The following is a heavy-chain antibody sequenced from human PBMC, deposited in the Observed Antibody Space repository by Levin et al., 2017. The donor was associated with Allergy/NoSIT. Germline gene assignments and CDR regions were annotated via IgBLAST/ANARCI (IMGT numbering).Heavy chain of an antibody. J-gene: IGHJ6*03. V-gene: IGHV3-33*01. Sequence: PGGSLRLSCEASGFPFSNYGIHWVRQAPGKGPEWVAFIWYDGSFQYYADSVKGRFTISRDNSRNTLYLQMNSLRAEDTAVYYCARASDRHLYFHYMDVWGKGTTVTVSS. CDR1: GFPFSNYG. CDR3: ARASDRHLYFHYMDV. D-gene: IGHD2-21*02. CDR2: IWYDGSFQ.